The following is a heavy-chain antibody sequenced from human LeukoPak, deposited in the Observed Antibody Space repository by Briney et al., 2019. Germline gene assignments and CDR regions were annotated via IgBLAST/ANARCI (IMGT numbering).Heavy chain of an antibody. Sequence: PSETLSLTCTVSGGSISSYYWSWIRQPAGKGLEWIGRIYTSGSTNYNPSLKSRVTMSVDTSKNQFSLKLSSVTAADTAVYYCAREGGYCSSTSCYTGNNWIDPWGQGTLVTVSS. D-gene: IGHD2-2*02. V-gene: IGHV4-4*07. CDR3: AREGGYCSSTSCYTGNNWIDP. CDR2: IYTSGST. J-gene: IGHJ5*02. CDR1: GGSISSYY.